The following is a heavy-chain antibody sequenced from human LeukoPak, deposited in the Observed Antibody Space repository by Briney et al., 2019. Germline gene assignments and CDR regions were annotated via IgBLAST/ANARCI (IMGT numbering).Heavy chain of an antibody. CDR3: VRSAVTGHFDY. D-gene: IGHD6-19*01. J-gene: IGHJ4*02. CDR1: GGTFSSYA. CDR2: SIPLLDIS. V-gene: IGHV1-69*04. Sequence: SVKVSCKASGGTFSSYAISWVRQAPGQGLEWMGRSIPLLDISNYAQKFQARVTITTDKSTTTVYMEVSSLRSDDTALYYCVRSAVTGHFDYWGQGTLVAVSS.